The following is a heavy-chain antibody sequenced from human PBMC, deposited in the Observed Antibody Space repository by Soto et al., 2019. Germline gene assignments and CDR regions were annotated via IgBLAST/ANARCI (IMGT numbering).Heavy chain of an antibody. CDR1: GFTFSSYG. V-gene: IGHV3-23*01. Sequence: EVQLLESGGGLVQPGGSLRLSCAASGFTFSSYGMGWVRQAPGKGLEWVSSITGSGGGTDYADSGKGRFTISRDNSKNSRYRQKNSLSAEDTAVYYCAKGGGAGPYGMDVWGQGTTVTVSS. J-gene: IGHJ6*02. D-gene: IGHD3-10*01. CDR2: ITGSGGGT. CDR3: AKGGGAGPYGMDV.